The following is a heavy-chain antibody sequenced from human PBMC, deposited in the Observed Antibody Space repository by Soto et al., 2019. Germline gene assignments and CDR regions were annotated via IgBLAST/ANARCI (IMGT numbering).Heavy chain of an antibody. V-gene: IGHV3-23*01. CDR2: ISGSGGST. D-gene: IGHD3-3*01. CDR1: GFTFSSYA. CDR3: AKDRSLRFLEWLSVSGNWFDP. Sequence: GGSLRLSCAASGFTFSSYAMSWVRQAPGKGLEWVSAISGSGGSTYYADSVKGRFTISRDNSKNTLYLQMNSLRAEDTAVYYCAKDRSLRFLEWLSVSGNWFDPWGQGTLVTVSS. J-gene: IGHJ5*02.